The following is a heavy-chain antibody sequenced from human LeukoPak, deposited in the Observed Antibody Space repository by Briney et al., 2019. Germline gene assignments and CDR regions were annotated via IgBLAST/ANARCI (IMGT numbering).Heavy chain of an antibody. D-gene: IGHD2-21*02. CDR1: GGSISSYY. V-gene: IGHV4-59*01. CDR3: ARDGVDCGGDCYTHYFDY. J-gene: IGHJ4*02. Sequence: SETLSLTCTVSGGSISSYYWSWLRQPPGKGLEWIGYIYYSGSTNYNPSLKSRVTISVDTSKNQFSLKLSSVTAADTVVYYCARDGVDCGGDCYTHYFDYWGQGTLVTVSS. CDR2: IYYSGST.